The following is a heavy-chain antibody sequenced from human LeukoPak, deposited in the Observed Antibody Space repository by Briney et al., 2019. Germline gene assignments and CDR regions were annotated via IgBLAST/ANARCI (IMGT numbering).Heavy chain of an antibody. Sequence: NTSETLSLTCTVSGGSISSSSYYWGWIRQPPGKGLEWIGSIYYSGSTYYNPSLKSRVTISVDTSKNQFSLKLSSVTAADTAVYYCARDGYYDSSGYPYYYYMDVWGKGTTVTISS. J-gene: IGHJ6*03. V-gene: IGHV4-39*07. CDR1: GGSISSSSYY. CDR3: ARDGYYDSSGYPYYYYMDV. CDR2: IYYSGST. D-gene: IGHD3-22*01.